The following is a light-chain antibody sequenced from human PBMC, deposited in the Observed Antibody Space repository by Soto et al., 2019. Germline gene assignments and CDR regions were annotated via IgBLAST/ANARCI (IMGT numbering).Light chain of an antibody. V-gene: IGKV3-11*01. CDR3: QQWSRWPRDT. CDR2: EAS. CDR1: QSVSTY. Sequence: VLTQSPVTLSLSPGERDTLSCRAIQSVSTYLAWYQQKPGQAPRLVIYEASKRATGIPARFSGSGSGTDFTLTITNLEPEYFAVYFCQQWSRWPRDTFGHGTIGDIK. J-gene: IGKJ3*01.